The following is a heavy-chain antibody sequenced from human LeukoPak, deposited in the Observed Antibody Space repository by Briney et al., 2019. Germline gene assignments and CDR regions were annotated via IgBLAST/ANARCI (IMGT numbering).Heavy chain of an antibody. CDR1: GFPFSSYS. Sequence: GSLRLSCAASGFPFSSYSMNWVRQAPGKGLEWISYITSNSRTIYYADSVRGRFTISRDNAKNSLYLQMNSLRAEDTAVYYCARDTVAGTGGDFWGQGTLVTVSS. V-gene: IGHV3-48*04. CDR2: ITSNSRTI. D-gene: IGHD6-19*01. J-gene: IGHJ4*02. CDR3: ARDTVAGTGGDF.